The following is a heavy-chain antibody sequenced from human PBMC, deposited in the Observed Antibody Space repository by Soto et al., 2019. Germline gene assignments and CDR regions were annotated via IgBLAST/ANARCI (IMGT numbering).Heavy chain of an antibody. CDR3: ASHTGSSPEGPYYYGMDV. CDR1: GGTFSSYG. J-gene: IGHJ6*02. D-gene: IGHD1-26*01. Sequence: QVQLEQSGAEVKKPGSSVKVSCKASGGTFSSYGISWVRQAPGQGLEWMGGIIPMFGTADYAQTFQGRVTITADESTSTAYMELSSLRSEDTAVYYCASHTGSSPEGPYYYGMDVWGQGTTVTVSS. V-gene: IGHV1-69*12. CDR2: IIPMFGTA.